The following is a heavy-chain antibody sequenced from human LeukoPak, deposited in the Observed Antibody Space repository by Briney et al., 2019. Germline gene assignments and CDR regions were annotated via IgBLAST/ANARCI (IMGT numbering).Heavy chain of an antibody. CDR2: IYHSGST. V-gene: IGHV4-30-2*01. CDR1: GGSISSGGYY. Sequence: SETLSLTCTVSGGSISSGGYYWGWIRQPPGKGLEWIGYIYHSGSTYYNPSLKSRVTIPVDRSKNQFSLKLSSVTAADTAVYYCASKAAAGPYWYFDLWGRGTLVTVSS. D-gene: IGHD6-13*01. J-gene: IGHJ2*01. CDR3: ASKAAAGPYWYFDL.